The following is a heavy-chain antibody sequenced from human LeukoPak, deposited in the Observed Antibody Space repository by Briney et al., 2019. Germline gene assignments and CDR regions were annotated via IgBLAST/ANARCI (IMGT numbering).Heavy chain of an antibody. CDR3: ARASGVSAAGSPYYFDY. Sequence: GASVKVSCKASGYTFPSYGITWVRQAPGQGLECMGWISPYSGNTDYAQKFQGRVTMTTDTSTTTAYMELRSLRSDDTAVYYCARASGVSAAGSPYYFDYRGQGTLVTVSS. D-gene: IGHD6-13*01. V-gene: IGHV1-18*01. CDR1: GYTFPSYG. CDR2: ISPYSGNT. J-gene: IGHJ4*02.